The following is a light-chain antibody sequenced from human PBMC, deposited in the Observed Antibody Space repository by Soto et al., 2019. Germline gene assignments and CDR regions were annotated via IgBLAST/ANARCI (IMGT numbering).Light chain of an antibody. Sequence: DIQMTQSPSSLSASVGDRVTITCRASQGIRNDLGWYQQKAGKAPKRLIYAAASLQSGVPSRFSGSGSETEFTLTISSLQPEDFATYYCQQYNSYSPYTFGQGTKLDIK. CDR1: QGIRND. V-gene: IGKV1-17*01. CDR3: QQYNSYSPYT. CDR2: AAA. J-gene: IGKJ2*01.